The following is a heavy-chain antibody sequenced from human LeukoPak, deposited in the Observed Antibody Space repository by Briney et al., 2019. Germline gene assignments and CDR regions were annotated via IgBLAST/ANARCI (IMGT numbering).Heavy chain of an antibody. V-gene: IGHV3-23*01. D-gene: IGHD2-15*01. CDR2: ISGRDGST. CDR1: GFTVSSNS. Sequence: GGSLRLSCTVSGFTVSSNSMSWVRQAPGKGLEWVSAISGRDGSTYYADSVKGRFTISRDNSKNTLYLQMNSLRADDTAVYYCAKSGLNRFDFWGQGTLVTVSS. CDR3: AKSGLNRFDF. J-gene: IGHJ4*02.